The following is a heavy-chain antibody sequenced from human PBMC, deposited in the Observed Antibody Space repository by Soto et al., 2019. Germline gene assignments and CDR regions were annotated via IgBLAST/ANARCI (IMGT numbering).Heavy chain of an antibody. V-gene: IGHV3-48*02. J-gene: IGHJ4*02. CDR1: GFTFSSYS. D-gene: IGHD6-19*01. CDR2: ISSSSSTI. Sequence: LRLYCAASGFTFSSYSMNWVRQAPGKGLEWVSYISSSSSTIYYADSVKGRFTISRDNAKNSLYLQMNSLRDEDTAVYYCARDRNWYSSGWYNDYWGQGTLVTVSS. CDR3: ARDRNWYSSGWYNDY.